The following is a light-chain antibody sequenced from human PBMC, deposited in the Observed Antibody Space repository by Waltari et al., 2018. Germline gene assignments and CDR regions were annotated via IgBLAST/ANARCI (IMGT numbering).Light chain of an antibody. J-gene: IGKJ1*01. CDR3: QKYNSAPRT. Sequence: DIQMTQSPSSLSASVGDRVTITYRASQGIRNYLAWYQQKPGKVPKLLNYEADILQAGVPSRFSGSGSETDFTLTISRLQPEDAAIYYCQKYNSAPRTFGQGTKVEIK. CDR2: EAD. CDR1: QGIRNY. V-gene: IGKV1-27*01.